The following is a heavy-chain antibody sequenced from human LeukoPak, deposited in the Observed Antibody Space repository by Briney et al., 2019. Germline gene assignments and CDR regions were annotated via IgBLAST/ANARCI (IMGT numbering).Heavy chain of an antibody. CDR2: TSYDGSNK. CDR1: GFDFNTYS. CDR3: ARDRQTSVRSYVFDY. V-gene: IGHV3-30-3*01. D-gene: IGHD1-26*01. J-gene: IGHJ4*02. Sequence: SLCPSRAASGFDFNTYSIYWVRQAPGKGLQWVAVTSYDGSNKYYADSEKGRYTISRDNSENTLSLQMNSLRAEDTAVYYCARDRQTSVRSYVFDYWGGDPGDPVSS.